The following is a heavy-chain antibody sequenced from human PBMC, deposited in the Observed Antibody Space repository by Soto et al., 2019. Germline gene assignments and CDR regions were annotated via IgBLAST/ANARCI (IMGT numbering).Heavy chain of an antibody. J-gene: IGHJ6*02. Sequence: SETLSLTCTVSGGSVSSGSYYWSWIRQPPGKGLEWIGYIYYSGSTNYNPSLKSRVTISVDTSKNQFSLKLSSVTAADTAVYYCGGLYLVPAAPYCLYYGMDVWGQGTTVTVSS. CDR2: IYYSGST. CDR1: GGSVSSGSYY. D-gene: IGHD2-2*01. V-gene: IGHV4-61*01. CDR3: GGLYLVPAAPYCLYYGMDV.